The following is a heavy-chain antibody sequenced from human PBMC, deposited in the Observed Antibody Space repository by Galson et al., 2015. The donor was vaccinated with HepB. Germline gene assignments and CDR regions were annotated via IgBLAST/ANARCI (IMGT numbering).Heavy chain of an antibody. CDR3: ARDSGSYDVLTGYSSYFDL. CDR2: ISGSTYI. D-gene: IGHD3-9*01. CDR1: GFSLSAYN. Sequence: SLRLSCAASGFSLSAYNMNWVRQAPGKGLEWVSSISGSTYIYYTESVKGRFTISRDTAENSVCLQMNSLRVEDTAVYYCARDSGSYDVLTGYSSYFDLWGPGTLVTVSS. J-gene: IGHJ4*02. V-gene: IGHV3-69-1*01.